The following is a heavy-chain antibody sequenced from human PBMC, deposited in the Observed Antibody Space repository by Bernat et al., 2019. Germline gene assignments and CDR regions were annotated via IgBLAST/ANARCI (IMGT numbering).Heavy chain of an antibody. CDR2: IIPILGIA. CDR1: GGTFSSYT. CDR3: ARDSSGWYGGIFDY. Sequence: QVQLVQSGAEVKKPGSSVKVSCKASGGTFSSYTISWVRQAPGQGLEWMGRIIPILGIANYAQKFQGRVTITRDTSASTAYMELSSLRSEDTAVYYCARDSSGWYGGIFDYWGQGTLVTVSS. V-gene: IGHV1-69*08. J-gene: IGHJ4*02. D-gene: IGHD6-19*01.